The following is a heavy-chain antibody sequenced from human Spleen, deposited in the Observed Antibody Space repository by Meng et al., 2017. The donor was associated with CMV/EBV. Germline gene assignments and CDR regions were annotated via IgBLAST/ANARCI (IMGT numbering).Heavy chain of an antibody. CDR2: IIPILGIA. CDR3: ARGYSYGHRVDY. D-gene: IGHD5-18*01. CDR1: GCTFSSYT. V-gene: IGHV1-69*02. J-gene: IGHJ4*02. Sequence: QVQLVKPGPEVKNPGSSVKVSCKASGCTFSSYTISWVRQAPGQGLEWMGRIIPILGIANYAQKFQDRVTITADKSTSTAYLELSSLRSEDTAVYYCARGYSYGHRVDYWGQGTLVTVSS.